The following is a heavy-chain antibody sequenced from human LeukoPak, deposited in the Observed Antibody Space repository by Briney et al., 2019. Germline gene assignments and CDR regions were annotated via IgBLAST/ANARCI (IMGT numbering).Heavy chain of an antibody. CDR3: ARGPFPFYYYYGMDV. CDR1: GGTFSSYA. V-gene: IGHV1-69*13. Sequence: SVKVSCKASGGTFSSYAISWVRQAPGQGLEWMGGIIPIFGTANYAQKFQGRVTITADESTSTAYMELSSLKSEDTAVYFRARGPFPFYYYYGMDVWGQGTTVTVSS. J-gene: IGHJ6*02. CDR2: IIPIFGTA.